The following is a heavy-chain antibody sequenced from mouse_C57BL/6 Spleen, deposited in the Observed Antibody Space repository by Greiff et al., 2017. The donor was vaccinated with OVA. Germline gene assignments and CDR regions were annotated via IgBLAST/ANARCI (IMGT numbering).Heavy chain of an antibody. V-gene: IGHV1-18*01. CDR3: ARSELVAMDY. CDR2: INPNNGGT. Sequence: EVQVVESGPELVKPGASVKIPCKASGYTFTDYNMDWVKQSHGKSLEWIGDINPNNGGTIYNQKFKGKATLTVDKSSSTAYMELRSLTSEDTAVYYCARSELVAMDYWGQGTSVTVSS. CDR1: GYTFTDYN. J-gene: IGHJ4*01.